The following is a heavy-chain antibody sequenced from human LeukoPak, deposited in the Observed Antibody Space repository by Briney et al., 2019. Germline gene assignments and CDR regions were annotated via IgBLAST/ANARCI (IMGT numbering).Heavy chain of an antibody. CDR2: ISSSTSTI. CDR1: GFTFSTYS. D-gene: IGHD2-2*01. J-gene: IGHJ4*02. Sequence: GGSLRLSCAASGFTFSTYSMNWVRQAPGKGLEWVSYISSSTSTIYYADSVKGRFTISRDIAKNSLYLQMNSLRAEDTAVYYCARDHVPAAARCFDYWGQGTLVTVSS. CDR3: ARDHVPAAARCFDY. V-gene: IGHV3-48*04.